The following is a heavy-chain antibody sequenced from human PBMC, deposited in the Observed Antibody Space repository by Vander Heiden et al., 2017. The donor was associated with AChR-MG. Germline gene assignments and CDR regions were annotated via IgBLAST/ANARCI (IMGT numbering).Heavy chain of an antibody. CDR2: ISSSSSYI. D-gene: IGHD3-3*01. CDR1: GFTFSRYS. V-gene: IGHV3-21*01. J-gene: IGHJ4*02. CDR3: ARGARIRLLEWLPSDY. Sequence: EVPLVESGGGLVKPGGSLRLSCAASGFTFSRYSMNWVRQAPGKRLEWVSSISSSSSYIYYAGSVKGRLTISRDNAKNSLYLQMNRLRAEDTAVYYCARGARIRLLEWLPSDYWGQGTLVTVSS.